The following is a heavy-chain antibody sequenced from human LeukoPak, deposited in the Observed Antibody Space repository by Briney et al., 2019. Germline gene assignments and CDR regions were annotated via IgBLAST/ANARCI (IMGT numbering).Heavy chain of an antibody. D-gene: IGHD1-1*01. CDR3: AKAQGSLVWNVAFNI. V-gene: IGHV3-23*01. J-gene: IGHJ3*02. CDR2: ISGRGDNT. CDR1: GFTFYSYA. Sequence: GRSLRLSCAASGFTFYSYAMSWVRQAPGKGLEWVSGISGRGDNTYNADSVKGRFTISRDNSKNTLYLQMNSLRAEDTAVYYCAKAQGSLVWNVAFNIWGQGTMVTVSS.